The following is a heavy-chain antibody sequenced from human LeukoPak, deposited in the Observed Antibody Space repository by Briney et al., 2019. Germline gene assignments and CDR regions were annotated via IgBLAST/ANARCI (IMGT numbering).Heavy chain of an antibody. J-gene: IGHJ6*03. D-gene: IGHD3-3*01. CDR2: INHSGST. CDR3: ARAVKILRSGYYNYYYYMDV. Sequence: PSETLSLTCAVYGGSFSGYYWSWIRQPPGKGLEWIGEINHSGSTNYNPSLKSRVTISVDTSKNQFSLKLSSVTAADTAVYYCARAVKILRSGYYNYYYYMDVWGKGTTVTVSS. CDR1: GGSFSGYY. V-gene: IGHV4-34*01.